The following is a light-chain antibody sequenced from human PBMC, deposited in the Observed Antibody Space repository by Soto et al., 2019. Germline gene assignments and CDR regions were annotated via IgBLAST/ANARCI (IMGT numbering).Light chain of an antibody. CDR1: SSHVGGYNY. CDR3: SSYTSSSSRVV. CDR2: DVS. Sequence: QSVLTQPASVSGSPGQSITISCTGSSSHVGGYNYVSWYQQHPGKAPKLMIYDVSNRPSGVSNRFSGSKSGNTASLTISGRQSEDEADYYCSSYTSSSSRVVFGGGTKLTVL. J-gene: IGLJ2*01. V-gene: IGLV2-14*01.